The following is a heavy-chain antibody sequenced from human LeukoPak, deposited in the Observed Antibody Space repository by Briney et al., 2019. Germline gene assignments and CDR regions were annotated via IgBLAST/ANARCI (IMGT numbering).Heavy chain of an antibody. V-gene: IGHV4-34*01. D-gene: IGHD3-10*01. J-gene: IGHJ3*02. Sequence: SETLSLTCAVYGGSFSGYYWSWIRQPPGKGLEWIGEINHSGSTNYNPSLKSRVTISVDTSKNQFSLKLSSVTAADTAVYYCARRITMVRGVIIGAFDIWGQGTMVTVSS. CDR2: INHSGST. CDR1: GGSFSGYY. CDR3: ARRITMVRGVIIGAFDI.